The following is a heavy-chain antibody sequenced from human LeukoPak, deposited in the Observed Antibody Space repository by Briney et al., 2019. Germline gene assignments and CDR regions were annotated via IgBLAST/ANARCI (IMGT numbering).Heavy chain of an antibody. CDR3: ATRNYYDSRGYYYYYFDF. Sequence: GGSLRLSCAASGFTFSSHAMSWVRQAPGKGPEWVSGITSSGDATSHADSVRGRFTISRDNSRNTLYLQINSLRAEDTAAYYCATRNYYDSRGYYYYYFDFWGQGTLVTVSS. D-gene: IGHD3-22*01. CDR1: GFTFSSHA. V-gene: IGHV3-23*01. CDR2: ITSSGDAT. J-gene: IGHJ4*02.